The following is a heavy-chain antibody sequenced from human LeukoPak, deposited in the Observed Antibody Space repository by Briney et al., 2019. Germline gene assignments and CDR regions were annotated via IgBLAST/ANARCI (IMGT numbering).Heavy chain of an antibody. CDR1: GYSISSGYY. CDR3: ARTEQVDYYMDV. Sequence: SETPSLTCAVSGYSISSGYYWGWIRQPPGKGLEWIGSIYHSGSTYYNPSLKSRVTISVDTSKNQFSLKLSSVTAADTAVYYCARTEQVDYYMDVWGKGTTVTVSS. J-gene: IGHJ6*03. V-gene: IGHV4-38-2*01. CDR2: IYHSGST. D-gene: IGHD1-14*01.